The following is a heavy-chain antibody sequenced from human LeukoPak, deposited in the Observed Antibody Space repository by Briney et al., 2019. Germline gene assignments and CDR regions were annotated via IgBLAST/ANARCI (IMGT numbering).Heavy chain of an antibody. Sequence: VGSLRLSCAASGFTFSSYGMHWVRQAPGKGLEWVAVIWYDGSNKYYADTVKGRFTISRDNSKNTLYLQMNSLRAEDTAVYYCARDLESFDIWGRGTMVTLSS. J-gene: IGHJ3*02. CDR3: ARDLESFDI. V-gene: IGHV3-33*01. CDR1: GFTFSSYG. CDR2: IWYDGSNK.